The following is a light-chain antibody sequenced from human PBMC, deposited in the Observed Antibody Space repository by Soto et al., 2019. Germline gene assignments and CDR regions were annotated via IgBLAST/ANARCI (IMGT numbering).Light chain of an antibody. CDR3: QQRTSEPPGLT. J-gene: IGKJ4*01. Sequence: EIVMTQSPATLSVSPGERATLSCRAIQSVDINLAWYQKKAGQAPRLLIYGASTRATAIPARFSASGSGTDFTLTISSLEPDDFAVYFCQQRTSEPPGLTFGGGTKVDNK. CDR2: GAS. CDR1: QSVDIN. V-gene: IGKV3-15*01.